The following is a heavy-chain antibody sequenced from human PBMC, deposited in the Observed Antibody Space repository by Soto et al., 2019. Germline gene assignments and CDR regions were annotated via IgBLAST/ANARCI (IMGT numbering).Heavy chain of an antibody. CDR1: GGSTSSYY. Sequence: QVQLQESGPGLVKPSETLSLICTVSGGSTSSYYWSWIRQPPGKGLEWIGYIYYSGSTNYNPSLKSRVTISVDTSKNQFSLKLSSVTAADTAVYYCARSYYYGSGSYYFDYWGQGTLVTVSS. J-gene: IGHJ4*02. CDR3: ARSYYYGSGSYYFDY. CDR2: IYYSGST. D-gene: IGHD3-10*01. V-gene: IGHV4-59*01.